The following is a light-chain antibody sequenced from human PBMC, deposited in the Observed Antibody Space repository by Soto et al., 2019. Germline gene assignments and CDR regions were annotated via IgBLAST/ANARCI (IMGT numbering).Light chain of an antibody. J-gene: IGLJ2*01. V-gene: IGLV2-14*01. CDR1: SSDVGGYNC. CDR2: DVS. CDR3: SSYTSSSTYVV. Sequence: QSALTQPASVSGSPGQSITISCTGTSSDVGGYNCVSWYQQHPGKAPKLMIDDVSNRPSGVSNRFSGSKSGNTASLTISGLQAEDEADYYCSSYTSSSTYVVFGGGTKLTVL.